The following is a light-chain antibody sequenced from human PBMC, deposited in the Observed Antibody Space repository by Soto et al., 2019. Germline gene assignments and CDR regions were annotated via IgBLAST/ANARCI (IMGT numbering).Light chain of an antibody. CDR3: TSYSTSTIPYV. J-gene: IGLJ1*01. Sequence: QSALTQPASVSGSPGQSITISCIGTSSDVGDYNYVSWYQRQPGKPPQLIIFDVSTWPSGVSDRFSGSKSGNTASLTISGLQADDEADYFCTSYSTSTIPYVFGSGTKLTVL. CDR1: SSDVGDYNY. CDR2: DVS. V-gene: IGLV2-14*03.